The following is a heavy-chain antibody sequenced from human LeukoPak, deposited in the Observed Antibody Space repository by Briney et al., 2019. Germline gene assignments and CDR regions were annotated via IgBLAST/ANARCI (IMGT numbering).Heavy chain of an antibody. V-gene: IGHV4-59*08. D-gene: IGHD6-19*01. CDR2: IYYSGST. CDR1: GGSISSYY. CDR3: AWSEYSSGLDY. Sequence: SETLSLTCTVSGGSISSYYWSWIRQPPGKGLEWIGYIYYSGSTNYNPSLKSRVTISVDTSKNQFSLKLSSVTAADTAVYYCAWSEYSSGLDYWGQGTLVTVSS. J-gene: IGHJ4*02.